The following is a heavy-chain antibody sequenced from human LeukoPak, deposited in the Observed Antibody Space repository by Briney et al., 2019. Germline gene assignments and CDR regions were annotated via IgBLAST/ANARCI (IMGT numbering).Heavy chain of an antibody. Sequence: ASVKVSCKASGYTFTNYYIHWVRQAPGHGLEWMGISNPSGDSTNYAQKFQGRVTMTRDTSTSTVYMDLSSLRSEDTAVYYCARPRAVAGGAFDIWGQGTMVTVSS. CDR2: SNPSGDST. D-gene: IGHD6-19*01. CDR1: GYTFTNYY. J-gene: IGHJ3*02. CDR3: ARPRAVAGGAFDI. V-gene: IGHV1-46*01.